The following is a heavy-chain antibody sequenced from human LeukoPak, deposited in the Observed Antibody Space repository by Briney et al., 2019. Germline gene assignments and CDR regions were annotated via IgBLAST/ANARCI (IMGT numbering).Heavy chain of an antibody. Sequence: GESLKISCKGSGYSFNSYWIGLVRQMPGKSLEWIGIIYPGDSDTRYSPSFQGQVTISADKSISTAYLQWSSLKASDTAMYYCARHYGSGNLWFDPWGQGTLVTVSS. CDR3: ARHYGSGNLWFDP. J-gene: IGHJ5*02. CDR2: IYPGDSDT. V-gene: IGHV5-51*01. CDR1: GYSFNSYW. D-gene: IGHD3-10*01.